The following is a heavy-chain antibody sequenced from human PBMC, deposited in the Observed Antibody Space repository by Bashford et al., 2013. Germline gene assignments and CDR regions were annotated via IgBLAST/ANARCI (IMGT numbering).Heavy chain of an antibody. CDR1: GYTFTGYY. CDR2: INPNSGFT. J-gene: IGHJ6*02. Sequence: ASVKVSCKASGYTFTGYYIHWVRQAPGQGLEWMGWINPNSGFTNYAQKFQGRVTMTRDTSISTAYMELSRLRSDDTAIYYCARDIQTFYGMDVWGQGTTVTVSS. CDR3: ARDIQTFYGMDV. V-gene: IGHV1-2*02. D-gene: IGHD5-18*01.